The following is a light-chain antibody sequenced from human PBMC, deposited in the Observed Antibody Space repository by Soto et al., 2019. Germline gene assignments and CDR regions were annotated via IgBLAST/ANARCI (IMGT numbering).Light chain of an antibody. V-gene: IGKV3-11*01. CDR2: DAS. Sequence: EIVLTQSPAIMSLSPGERATLSCRASQSVSSYLAWYQQKPGQAPRLLIFDASSRATGIPDRFSGRGSGTDFTLIINRLAPEDFAMYYCQRYDSLRTFGQGTKVDIK. CDR1: QSVSSY. CDR3: QRYDSLRT. J-gene: IGKJ1*01.